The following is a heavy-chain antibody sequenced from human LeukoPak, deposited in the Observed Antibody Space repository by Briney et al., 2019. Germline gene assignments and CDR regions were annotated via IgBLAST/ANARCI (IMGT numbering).Heavy chain of an antibody. D-gene: IGHD3-3*01. CDR3: ARGYYDFWSGPPPGSDP. J-gene: IGHJ5*02. Sequence: SETLSLTCTVSGGSISSYYWSWIRQPPGKGLEWIGYIYYSGSTNYNPSLKSRVTISVDTSKNQFSLKLSSVTAADTAVYYCARGYYDFWSGPPPGSDPWGQGTLVTVSS. V-gene: IGHV4-59*01. CDR1: GGSISSYY. CDR2: IYYSGST.